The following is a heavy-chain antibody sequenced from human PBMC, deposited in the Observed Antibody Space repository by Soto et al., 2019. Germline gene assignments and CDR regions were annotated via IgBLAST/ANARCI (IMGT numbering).Heavy chain of an antibody. CDR3: ASTYSTSWYWFDP. CDR2: IFSNDEK. V-gene: IGHV2-26*04. CDR1: GFSLSNAGLG. Sequence: QVTMKESGPVLVKPTETLTLTCTVSGFSLSNAGLGVSWIRQPPGKALEWLAHIFSNDEKSYSTSLKSRLTISKDTSKSQVVLTMTNMDPVDTATYYCASTYSTSWYWFDPWGQGTLVTVSS. J-gene: IGHJ5*02. D-gene: IGHD6-13*01.